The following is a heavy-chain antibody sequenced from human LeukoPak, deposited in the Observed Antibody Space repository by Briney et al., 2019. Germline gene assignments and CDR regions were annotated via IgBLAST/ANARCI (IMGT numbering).Heavy chain of an antibody. CDR2: INPSGGST. V-gene: IGHV1-46*01. D-gene: IGHD5-12*01. Sequence: ASVKVSCKASGYTFTSYYMHWVRQAPGQGLEWMGIINPSGGSTSYAQKFQGRVTMTRDTSTSTVYMELSSLRSEDTAVYYCARDHGGYDSYYYVDVWGKGTTVTVSS. J-gene: IGHJ6*03. CDR1: GYTFTSYY. CDR3: ARDHGGYDSYYYVDV.